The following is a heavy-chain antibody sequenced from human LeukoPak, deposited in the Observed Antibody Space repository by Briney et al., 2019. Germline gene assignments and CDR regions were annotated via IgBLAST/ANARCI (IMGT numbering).Heavy chain of an antibody. CDR1: GFTVSSNY. Sequence: GGSLRLSCAASGFTVSSNYMSWVRQAPGKGLEWVSAVSGNGDNTYYADSVKGRFTTSRDNSKNTVFLQMNSLRAEDTAVYYCAKKGGHGSGFDLWGQGTMVTVSS. CDR2: VSGNGDNT. D-gene: IGHD3-10*01. V-gene: IGHV3-23*01. CDR3: AKKGGHGSGFDL. J-gene: IGHJ3*01.